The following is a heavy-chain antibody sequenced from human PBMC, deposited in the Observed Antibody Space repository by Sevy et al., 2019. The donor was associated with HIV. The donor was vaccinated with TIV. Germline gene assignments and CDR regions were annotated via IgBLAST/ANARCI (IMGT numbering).Heavy chain of an antibody. J-gene: IGHJ6*02. CDR1: GFTFSDSW. V-gene: IGHV3-7*01. CDR2: IKEDGNEQ. D-gene: IGHD3-16*01. CDR3: ARGRRNWGLGGLDV. Sequence: GGSLRISCAASGFTFSDSWMTWVRQAPGKGLEWVANIKEDGNEQYYVDSVKGRFTLSRDNAKMSLYLEISSLRVEDTAIYYCARGRRNWGLGGLDVWGQGTTVTVSS.